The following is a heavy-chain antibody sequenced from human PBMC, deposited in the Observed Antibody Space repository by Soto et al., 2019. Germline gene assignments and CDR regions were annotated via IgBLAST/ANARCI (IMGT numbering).Heavy chain of an antibody. J-gene: IGHJ6*03. CDR2: ISYDGSNK. CDR1: GFTFSSYG. CDR3: AKDALVVAAANQHRYYYYYMDV. Sequence: QVQLVESGGGVVQPGRSLRLSCAASGFTFSSYGMHWVRQAPGKGLEWGAGISYDGSNKYYADSVKGRFTISRDNSKNTLYLQMSSLKAEDKAVYYCAKDALVVAAANQHRYYYYYMDVWGKGATVTVFS. D-gene: IGHD2-2*01. V-gene: IGHV3-30*18.